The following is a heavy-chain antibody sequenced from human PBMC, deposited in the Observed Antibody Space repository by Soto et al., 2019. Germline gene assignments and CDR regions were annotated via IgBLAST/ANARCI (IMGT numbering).Heavy chain of an antibody. J-gene: IGHJ4*02. Sequence: PGGSLRPSCAASGFTFDDYTMHWVRQAPGKGLEWVSLISWDGGSTYYADSVKGRFTISRDNSRNSLYLQMNSLRTEDTALYYCAKDRVPYGSGSCYFDYWGQGTLITVSS. CDR2: ISWDGGST. V-gene: IGHV3-43*01. CDR1: GFTFDDYT. CDR3: AKDRVPYGSGSCYFDY. D-gene: IGHD3-10*01.